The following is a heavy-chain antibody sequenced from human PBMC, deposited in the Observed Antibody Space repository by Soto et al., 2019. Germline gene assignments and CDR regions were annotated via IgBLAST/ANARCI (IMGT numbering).Heavy chain of an antibody. CDR3: ARGFRSGDADWFDP. CDR1: GYTFTSYA. D-gene: IGHD2-15*01. V-gene: IGHV1-3*01. CDR2: INAGNGNT. Sequence: QVQLVQSGAEVKKPGASVKVSCKASGYTFTSYAMHWVRQAPGQRLEWMGWINAGNGNTKYSQKFQGRVTITRDTSASTAYMELSSLRSEDTAVYYCARGFRSGDADWFDPWGQGTLVTVSS. J-gene: IGHJ5*02.